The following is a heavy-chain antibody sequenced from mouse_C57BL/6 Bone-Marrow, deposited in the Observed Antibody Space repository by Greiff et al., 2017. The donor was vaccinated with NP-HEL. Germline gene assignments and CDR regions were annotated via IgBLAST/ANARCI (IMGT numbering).Heavy chain of an antibody. J-gene: IGHJ4*01. D-gene: IGHD1-1*01. Sequence: QVQLKESGPELVKPGASVKISCKASGYTFTDYYINWVKQRPGQGLEWIGWIFPGSGSTYYNEKFKGKATLTVDKSSSTAYMLLSSLTSEDSAVYFCALFTTVVPLYYYAMDYWGQGTSVTVSS. CDR2: IFPGSGST. CDR1: GYTFTDYY. CDR3: ALFTTVVPLYYYAMDY. V-gene: IGHV1-75*01.